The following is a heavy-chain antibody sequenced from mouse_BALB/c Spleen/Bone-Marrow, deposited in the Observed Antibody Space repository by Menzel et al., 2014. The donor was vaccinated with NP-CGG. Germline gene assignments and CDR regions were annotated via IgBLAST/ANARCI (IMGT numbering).Heavy chain of an antibody. Sequence: EVKLMESGGGLVKPGGSLKLSCAASGFTFXDYYMYWVRQTPEKRLEWVATISDGGSYTYYPDSVKGRFTVSRDNAKNNLYLQMSSLKSEDTAMYYCAREYGTSYDYYFDVWGAGTTVTVSS. CDR1: GFTFXDYY. J-gene: IGHJ1*01. CDR2: ISDGGSYT. D-gene: IGHD1-1*01. V-gene: IGHV5-4*02. CDR3: AREYGTSYDYYFDV.